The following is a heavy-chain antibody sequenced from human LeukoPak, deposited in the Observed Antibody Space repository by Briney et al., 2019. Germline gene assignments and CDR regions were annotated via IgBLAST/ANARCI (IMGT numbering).Heavy chain of an antibody. Sequence: GGCLRLSCAVSGFTFSTYEMNWVRQAPGKGREWVSYISSTGSNIYYADSVKGRFTISRDNAKNSLYLQMNSLSTEDTAVYYCAATYYCDGSGDYWGQGNLVTVSS. V-gene: IGHV3-48*03. CDR3: AATYYCDGSGDY. CDR2: ISSTGSNI. CDR1: GFTFSTYE. D-gene: IGHD3-22*01. J-gene: IGHJ4*02.